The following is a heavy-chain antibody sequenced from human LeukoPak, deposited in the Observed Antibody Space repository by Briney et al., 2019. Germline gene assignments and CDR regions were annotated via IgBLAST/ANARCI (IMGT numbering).Heavy chain of an antibody. CDR2: ISSSSSYI. D-gene: IGHD3-10*01. CDR3: ARAKPKNMVRGLIMRRESRYYFDY. Sequence: GGSLRLSCAASGFTFSDYGMSWVRQAPGKGLEWVSSISSSSSYIYYADSVKGRFTISRDNAKNSLYLQMNSLRAEDTAVYYCARAKPKNMVRGLIMRRESRYYFDYWGQGTLVTVSS. CDR1: GFTFSDYG. J-gene: IGHJ4*02. V-gene: IGHV3-21*04.